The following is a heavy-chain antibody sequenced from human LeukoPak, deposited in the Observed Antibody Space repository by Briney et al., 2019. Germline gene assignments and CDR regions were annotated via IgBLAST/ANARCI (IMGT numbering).Heavy chain of an antibody. J-gene: IGHJ3*02. CDR3: ARDRFYAFDI. V-gene: IGHV3-48*02. CDR1: GFTFSTYS. Sequence: PGGSLRLSCAASGFTFSTYSMNWVRQAPGKGLEWISYISGSSSTIYYADPVKGRFTISRDNAKNSLYLQMNSLRDEDTAVYFCARDRFYAFDIWGQGTMVTVSS. CDR2: ISGSSSTI.